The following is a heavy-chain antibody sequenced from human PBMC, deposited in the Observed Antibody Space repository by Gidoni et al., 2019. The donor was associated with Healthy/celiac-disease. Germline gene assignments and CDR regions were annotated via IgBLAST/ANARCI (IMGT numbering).Heavy chain of an antibody. CDR3: ARDRSVQAYCTNGVCHNWFDP. CDR2: IYTSGST. J-gene: IGHJ5*02. CDR1: GGSISSYS. D-gene: IGHD2-8*01. V-gene: IGHV4-4*07. Sequence: QVQLQESGPGLVTPSETLSLTCTVSGGSISSYSWSWIRQPAGKGLEWIGRIYTSGSTNYNPSLKSRVTMSVDTSKNQFSLKLSSVTAADTAVYYCARDRSVQAYCTNGVCHNWFDPWGQGTLVTVSS.